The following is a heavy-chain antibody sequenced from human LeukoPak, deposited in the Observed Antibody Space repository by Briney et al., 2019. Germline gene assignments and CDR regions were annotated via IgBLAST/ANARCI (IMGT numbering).Heavy chain of an antibody. J-gene: IGHJ4*02. Sequence: SGPTLVKPTQTLTLTCTFSGFSLSTRGVGVGWIRQPPGKALEWLARIDWDDDKYYSTSLKTSLTISKDTSHTQVVLTMTNMDPVDTATYYCARFTATIGIFDYWGQGTLVTVSS. CDR2: IDWDDDK. D-gene: IGHD5-18*01. CDR3: ARFTATIGIFDY. CDR1: GFSLSTRGVG. V-gene: IGHV2-70*11.